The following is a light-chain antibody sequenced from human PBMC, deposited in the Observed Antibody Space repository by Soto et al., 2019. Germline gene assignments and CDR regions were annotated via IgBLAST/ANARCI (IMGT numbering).Light chain of an antibody. CDR2: DVN. CDR3: TSWTTSTTMR. J-gene: IGLJ2*01. CDR1: RSDIGAYNF. Sequence: QSALTQPASVSGSPGQSITISCTGTRSDIGAYNFVSWYQQHPGEVPKLMLYDVNVRPSGVSNRFSGSKSGNTASLTISGLQAEDEADYYCTSWTTSTTMRFGGGTKVTVL. V-gene: IGLV2-14*03.